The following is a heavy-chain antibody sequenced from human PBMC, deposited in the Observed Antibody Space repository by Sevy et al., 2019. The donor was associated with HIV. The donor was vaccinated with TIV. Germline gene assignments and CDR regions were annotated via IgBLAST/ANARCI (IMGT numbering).Heavy chain of an antibody. D-gene: IGHD5-12*01. V-gene: IGHV3-7*01. CDR3: ATDRIGGLYNSGWHY. Sequence: EGSLRLSCAASGFTLDTYWMSWVRQAPGKGLEWVANIKEDGSDKYYVDSVKGRFTISRDNARNSLYLQMNNLRAEDTAMYYCATDRIGGLYNSGWHYWGQGTLVTVSS. CDR1: GFTLDTYW. CDR2: IKEDGSDK. J-gene: IGHJ4*02.